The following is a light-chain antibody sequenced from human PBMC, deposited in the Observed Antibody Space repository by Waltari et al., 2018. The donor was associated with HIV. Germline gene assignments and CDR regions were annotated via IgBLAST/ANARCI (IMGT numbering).Light chain of an antibody. CDR3: QQYYSSPLT. V-gene: IGKV4-1*01. J-gene: IGKJ4*01. CDR1: QSVLYSSNNKNY. CDR2: WAS. Sequence: VMTQSTDSLAVSLGERATINCKSSQSVLYSSNNKNYLAWYQQKPGQPPKLLVYWASTRESGVPGRFSGSGSGTDFTLTISSLQAEDVAVYYCQQYYSSPLTFGGGTKVEIK.